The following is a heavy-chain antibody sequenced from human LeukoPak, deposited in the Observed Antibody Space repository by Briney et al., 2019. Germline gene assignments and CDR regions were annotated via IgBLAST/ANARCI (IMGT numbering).Heavy chain of an antibody. CDR1: GFTVSSNS. J-gene: IGHJ4*02. CDR2: IYSDNT. D-gene: IGHD5-12*01. V-gene: IGHV3-53*01. CDR3: ARGPSGYHNT. Sequence: GGSLRLSCTVSGFTVSSNSMSWVRQAPGKGLEWVSFIYSDNTQYSDSVKGGFTISRDNSKNTLYLQMNSLRAEDTAVYYCARGPSGYHNTGGQGTLVTVSS.